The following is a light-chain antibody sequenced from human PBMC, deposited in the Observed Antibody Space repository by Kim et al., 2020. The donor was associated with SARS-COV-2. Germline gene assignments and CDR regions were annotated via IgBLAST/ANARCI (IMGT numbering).Light chain of an antibody. CDR3: QHRRNWPLT. CDR2: DAS. CDR1: QAVNTY. V-gene: IGKV3-11*01. J-gene: IGKJ4*01. Sequence: VSQGEGATPACRASQAVNTYLAWYQQRPGQAPTLLIYDASNRATGVPARFIGSGAGTDFTLTISSVEPEDYATYYCQHRRNWPLTFGGGTKVDIK.